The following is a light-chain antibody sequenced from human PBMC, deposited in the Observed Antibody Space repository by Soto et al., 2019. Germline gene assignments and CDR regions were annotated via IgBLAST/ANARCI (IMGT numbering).Light chain of an antibody. J-gene: IGKJ1*01. Sequence: IVLTQSPCTLSLSPGERATLSCRATQSVSSSYLAWYQQKAGQAPRLLVDGAYSRATGIPDRLSGRGSGKDFTLTISRLEPEDFAVYYCQQYDSSAGPLGQGTTVDIK. CDR3: QQYDSSAGP. V-gene: IGKV3-20*01. CDR1: QSVSSSY. CDR2: GAY.